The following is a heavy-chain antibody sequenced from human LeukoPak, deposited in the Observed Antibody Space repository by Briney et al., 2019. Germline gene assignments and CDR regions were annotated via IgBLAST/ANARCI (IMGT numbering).Heavy chain of an antibody. D-gene: IGHD4-23*01. CDR2: IRSKAYGGTT. J-gene: IGHJ4*02. V-gene: IGHV3-49*04. Sequence: PGGSLRLSCTASGFSFGDYAMSWVRQAPGKGLKWVGFIRSKAYGGTTEYAASVKGRFTISRDDSKSIAYLQMNSLKTEDTAVYYCTSGGTSYYWGQGTLVTVSS. CDR3: TSGGTSYY. CDR1: GFSFGDYA.